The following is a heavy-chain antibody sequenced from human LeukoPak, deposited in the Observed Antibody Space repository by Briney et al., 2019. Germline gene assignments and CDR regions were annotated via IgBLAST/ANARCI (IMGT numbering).Heavy chain of an antibody. D-gene: IGHD3-10*01. CDR2: INHSGST. J-gene: IGHJ6*03. CDR1: GGSFSGYY. V-gene: IGHV4-34*01. CDR3: ARGLSGSYYLTYYYYMDV. Sequence: SETLSLTCAVYGGSFSGYYWSWIRQPPGKGLEWIGEINHSGSTNYNPSLKSRVTISVDTSKNQFSLKLSSVTAADTAVYYCARGLSGSYYLTYYYYMDVWCKGTTVTVSS.